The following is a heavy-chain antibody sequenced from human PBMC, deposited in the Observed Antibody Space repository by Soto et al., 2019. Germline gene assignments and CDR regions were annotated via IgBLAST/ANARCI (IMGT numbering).Heavy chain of an antibody. CDR2: IHPGDSDA. V-gene: IGHV5-51*01. CDR1: GYSFTSYW. J-gene: IGHJ6*02. CDR3: ATDTARTYYYYGMEV. Sequence: GESLKISCKGSGYSFTSYWIGWVRQMPGKGLEWMGIIHPGDSDARYSPSFQGQVTISVDKSTSTAYLQWSSLKASDTAMYYCATDTARTYYYYGMEVWGQGTTVTVSS. D-gene: IGHD5-18*01.